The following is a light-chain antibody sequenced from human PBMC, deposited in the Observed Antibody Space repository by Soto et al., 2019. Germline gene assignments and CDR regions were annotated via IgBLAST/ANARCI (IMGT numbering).Light chain of an antibody. J-gene: IGLJ1*01. CDR2: EVS. V-gene: IGLV2-23*02. CDR3: CSYVGSSPFV. Sequence: QSALTQPHPVSGSPGQSITISCTGTSSDIGSYNLVSWYQQYPGKAPKFILYEVSKRPTGVPNRFTGSKSGNTASLTISGLQAVDFSYYYCCSYVGSSPFVFGTGPRCTVL. CDR1: SSDIGSYNL.